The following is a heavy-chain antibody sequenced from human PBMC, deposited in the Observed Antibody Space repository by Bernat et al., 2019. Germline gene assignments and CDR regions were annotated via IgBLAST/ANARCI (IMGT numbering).Heavy chain of an antibody. D-gene: IGHD1-20*01. J-gene: IGHJ4*02. Sequence: EVHLVESGGGLVQPGRSLRLSCATSGFTFSDHYMDLVRHVPGRGLPWVGRSRNRAKGYTTEYAASVKGRFTTSRDDSKTTVNLQMNWRKTEDTAVYYCVSIDVRPTYNDFWGQGTLVTVSS. CDR2: SRNRAKGYTT. V-gene: IGHV3-72*01. CDR3: VSIDVRPTYNDF. CDR1: GFTFSDHY.